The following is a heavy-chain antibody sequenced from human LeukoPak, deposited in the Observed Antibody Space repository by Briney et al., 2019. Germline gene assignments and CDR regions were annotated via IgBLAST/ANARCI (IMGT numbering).Heavy chain of an antibody. J-gene: IGHJ4*02. CDR3: ARDYYGSGSYYNPCDY. CDR1: GYTFTSYG. CDR2: ISAYNGNT. D-gene: IGHD3-10*01. Sequence: ASVKVSCKASGYTFTSYGISWVRQAPGQGLEWMGWISAYNGNTNYAQKLQGRVTMTTDTSTSTAYMELRSLRSDDTTVYYCARDYYGSGSYYNPCDYWGQGTLVTVSS. V-gene: IGHV1-18*01.